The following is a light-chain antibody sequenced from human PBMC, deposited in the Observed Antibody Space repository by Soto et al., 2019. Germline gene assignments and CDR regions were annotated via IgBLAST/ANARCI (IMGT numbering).Light chain of an antibody. CDR1: NSNIGSYI. V-gene: IGLV1-44*01. J-gene: IGLJ2*01. Sequence: QSVLTQPPSASGTPGQRVTISCSGSNSNIGSYIVNWYQQLPGTAPKLLVYNNHQRPSGVPDRFSASKSGTSASLVISGLQSDDEADYYCAAWDDSLNGPVFGGGTKVTVL. CDR3: AAWDDSLNGPV. CDR2: NNH.